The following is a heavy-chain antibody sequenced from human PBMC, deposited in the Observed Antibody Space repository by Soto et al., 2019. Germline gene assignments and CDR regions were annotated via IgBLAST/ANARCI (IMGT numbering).Heavy chain of an antibody. CDR3: AGQASRSSSWYGEYYYYGMDV. CDR1: GYSFTSYW. V-gene: IGHV5-10-1*01. CDR2: IDPSDSYT. D-gene: IGHD6-13*01. Sequence: GESLKISCKGSGYSFTSYWISWVRQMPGKGLEWMGRIDPSDSYTNYSPSFQGHVTISADKSISTAYLQWSSLKASDTAMYYCAGQASRSSSWYGEYYYYGMDVWGQGTTVTVSS. J-gene: IGHJ6*02.